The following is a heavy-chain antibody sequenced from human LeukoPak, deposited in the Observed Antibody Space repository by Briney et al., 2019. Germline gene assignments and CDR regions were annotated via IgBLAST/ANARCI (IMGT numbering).Heavy chain of an antibody. CDR3: ARDFALSNTVTTSIGFEY. D-gene: IGHD4-17*01. CDR1: GYTFTSYY. Sequence: ASVKVSCKASGYTFTSYYMHWVRQAPGQGLEWMGIINPSGGSTSYAQKFQGRVTMTRDTSTSTVYMELSGLRSEDTAVYYCARDFALSNTVTTSIGFEYWGQGTLVTVSS. V-gene: IGHV1-46*01. J-gene: IGHJ4*02. CDR2: INPSGGST.